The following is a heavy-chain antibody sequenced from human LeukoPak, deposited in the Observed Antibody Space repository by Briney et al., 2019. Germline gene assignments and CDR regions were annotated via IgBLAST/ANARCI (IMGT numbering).Heavy chain of an antibody. CDR1: GFTFSSYS. Sequence: PGGSLRLSCAASGFTFSSYSMNWVRQAPGKGLEWVSSISSSSSYIYYADSVKGRFTISRDNAKNSLYLQMNSLRAEDTAVYYCARAIYYDILTGYYPYNWFDPWGQGTLVTVSS. CDR3: ARAIYYDILTGYYPYNWFDP. D-gene: IGHD3-9*01. J-gene: IGHJ5*02. CDR2: ISSSSSYI. V-gene: IGHV3-21*04.